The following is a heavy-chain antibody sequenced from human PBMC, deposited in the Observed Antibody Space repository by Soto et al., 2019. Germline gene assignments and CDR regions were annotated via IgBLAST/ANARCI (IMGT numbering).Heavy chain of an antibody. CDR1: GFTFSSYA. V-gene: IGHV3-23*01. Sequence: GSLRLSCAASGFTFSSYAMSWVRQAPGKGLEWVSAISGSGGSTYYADSVKGRFTISRDNSKNTLYLQMNSLRAEDTAVYYCAKERNIGYCSGGSCPDAFDIWGQGTMVTVSS. D-gene: IGHD2-15*01. CDR3: AKERNIGYCSGGSCPDAFDI. J-gene: IGHJ3*02. CDR2: ISGSGGST.